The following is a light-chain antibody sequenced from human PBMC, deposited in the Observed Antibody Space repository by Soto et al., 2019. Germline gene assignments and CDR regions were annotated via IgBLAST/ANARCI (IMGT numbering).Light chain of an antibody. CDR1: QRIGIY. Sequence: IQMTQSPSSLSASLGDRVTITCRASQRIGIYLAWFQQKPGNFPKLLIYAASTVQSGVPARFSGSVSGTDFTLTISSLQTEDVATYYRQKYNSAPLTFSGRTKVELK. J-gene: IGKJ4*01. V-gene: IGKV1-27*01. CDR2: AAS. CDR3: QKYNSAPLT.